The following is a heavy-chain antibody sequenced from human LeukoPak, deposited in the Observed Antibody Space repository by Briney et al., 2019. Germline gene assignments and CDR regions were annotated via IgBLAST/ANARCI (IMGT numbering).Heavy chain of an antibody. CDR3: AKDRSSYTGPFDY. V-gene: IGHV3-23*01. D-gene: IGHD3-16*02. CDR2: ISGSGGST. J-gene: IGHJ4*02. Sequence: TGGSLRLSCAASGFTFSSYAMSWVRQAPGKGLEWVSAISGSGGSTYYADSVKGRYTSSRDNSKNTLYLQMNSLRAEDTAVYYCAKDRSSYTGPFDYWGQGTLVTVSS. CDR1: GFTFSSYA.